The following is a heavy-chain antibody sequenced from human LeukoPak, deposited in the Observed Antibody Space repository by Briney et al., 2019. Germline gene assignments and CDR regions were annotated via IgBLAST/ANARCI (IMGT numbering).Heavy chain of an antibody. J-gene: IGHJ4*02. Sequence: SETLSLTCTVSGGSISSSSYYWDWIRQPPGKGLEWIGNLYDSGSTHYNPSLRSRVTISADTSKNQFSLKLSSVTAADTAVYYCARRISGGLDYWGQGTLVTVSS. CDR2: LYDSGST. CDR3: ARRISGGLDY. D-gene: IGHD3-3*02. V-gene: IGHV4-39*01. CDR1: GGSISSSSYY.